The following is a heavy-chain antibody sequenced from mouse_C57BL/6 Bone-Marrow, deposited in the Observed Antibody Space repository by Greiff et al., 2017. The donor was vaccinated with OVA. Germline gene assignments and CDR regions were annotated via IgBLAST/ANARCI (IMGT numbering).Heavy chain of an antibody. J-gene: IGHJ4*01. Sequence: VQLKQSGAELVRPGSSVKMSCKTSGYTFTSYGLNWVKQRPGQGLEWIGYIYIGNGYTEYNAKFKGKATLTSDTSSTTAYMQLSSLTSEDSAIYFCATMVTYYYAMDYWCQGTSVTVSS. CDR2: IYIGNGYT. CDR1: GYTFTSYG. V-gene: IGHV1-58*01. CDR3: ATMVTYYYAMDY. D-gene: IGHD2-2*01.